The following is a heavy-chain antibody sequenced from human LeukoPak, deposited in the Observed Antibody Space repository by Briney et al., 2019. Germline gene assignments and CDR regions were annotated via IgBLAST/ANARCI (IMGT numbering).Heavy chain of an antibody. D-gene: IGHD2-2*01. CDR1: GDSISSYY. CDR2: MYYSGTT. V-gene: IGHV4-59*01. Sequence: PSETLSLTCTVSGDSISSYYWSWIRQPPGKGLEWIGYMYYSGTTNYNASLKSRVTISVDTSKNQFSLKLSSVTAAVTAVYYCARSLYGSTSTNYYMDVWGKGTTVTVSS. CDR3: ARSLYGSTSTNYYMDV. J-gene: IGHJ6*03.